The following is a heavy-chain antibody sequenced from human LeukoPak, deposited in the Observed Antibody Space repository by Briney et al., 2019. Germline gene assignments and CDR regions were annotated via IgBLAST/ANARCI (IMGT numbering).Heavy chain of an antibody. D-gene: IGHD2-2*01. CDR2: ISGSAGST. Sequence: GGSLRLSCAASGLTFSSYATNWVRQAPGKGLEWVSVISGSAGSTYYADSVKGRFTISRDNSKNTLYLQMNSLRAEDSAVYYCATGDCSTTSCSGFYGVDVWGKGTTVTVPS. CDR3: ATGDCSTTSCSGFYGVDV. J-gene: IGHJ6*04. V-gene: IGHV3-23*01. CDR1: GLTFSSYA.